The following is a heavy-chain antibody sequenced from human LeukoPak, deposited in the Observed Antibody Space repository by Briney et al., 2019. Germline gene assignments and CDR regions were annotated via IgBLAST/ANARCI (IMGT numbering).Heavy chain of an antibody. J-gene: IGHJ4*02. D-gene: IGHD3-3*01. V-gene: IGHV3-21*01. CDR2: ISSSSDYI. CDR1: GFTFSSYT. CDR3: AKDLEFDY. Sequence: GGSLRLSCAASGFTFSSYTMNWVRQAPGKGLEWVSSISSSSDYIYYADSVKGRFTISRDNAKNSLYLQMNSLRAEDTAVYYCAKDLEFDYWGQGTLVTVSS.